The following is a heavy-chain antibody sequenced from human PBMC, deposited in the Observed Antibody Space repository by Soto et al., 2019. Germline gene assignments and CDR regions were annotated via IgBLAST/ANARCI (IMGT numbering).Heavy chain of an antibody. V-gene: IGHV3-74*03. CDR3: ARDLSGRADV. J-gene: IGHJ6*02. Sequence: GSLRLSCVASEFTFSSYWMHWVRQVPGKGLVWVSRLNEDGSFTSYADSVKGRFSIFRDNAKKTLYLQMNSLSAEDSAVYYCARDLSGRADVWGQGTTVTVSS. CDR2: LNEDGSFT. D-gene: IGHD3-10*01. CDR1: EFTFSSYW.